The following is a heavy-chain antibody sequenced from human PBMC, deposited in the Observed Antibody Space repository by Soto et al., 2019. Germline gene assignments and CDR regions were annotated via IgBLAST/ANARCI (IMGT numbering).Heavy chain of an antibody. CDR3: ASAQYGDYGYFDY. CDR2: IYYSGST. Sequence: SLTCLVSAGSISSYSWSWIRQPPGKGLEWIGYIYYSGSTNYNPSLKSRVTISVDTSKNQFSLKLSSVTAADTAVYYCASAQYGDYGYFDYWGQGTLVTVSS. J-gene: IGHJ4*02. CDR1: AGSISSYS. D-gene: IGHD4-17*01. V-gene: IGHV4-59*01.